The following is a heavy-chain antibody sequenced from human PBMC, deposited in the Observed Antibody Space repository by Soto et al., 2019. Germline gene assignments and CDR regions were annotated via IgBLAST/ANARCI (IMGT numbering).Heavy chain of an antibody. CDR1: GFSFSRYA. J-gene: IGHJ6*02. D-gene: IGHD4-17*01. V-gene: IGHV3-30-3*01. CDR3: ARDQPYGDSPFGIDV. Sequence: QVQLVESGGGVVQPGRSLRLSCVVSGFSFSRYAMHWVRQAPGKGLEWVADISYDGSNKDYADSVKGRLTISRDNSKNTVYLQMNSLRAEDTAVFYCARDQPYGDSPFGIDVWGQGTTVTVSS. CDR2: ISYDGSNK.